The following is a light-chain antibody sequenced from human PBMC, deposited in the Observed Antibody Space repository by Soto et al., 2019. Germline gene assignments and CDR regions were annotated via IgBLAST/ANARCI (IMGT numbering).Light chain of an antibody. CDR1: RSVSTN. CDR3: QQYNNWPRT. J-gene: IGKJ1*01. CDR2: SEF. V-gene: IGKV3-15*01. Sequence: ELVMTQSPATLSVSPGESATLSCRASRSVSTNLAWYQQKTGQAPRLLIYSEFTRATGIPDRFSGSASGTEFNLTISRLQSEDFAIYYCQQYNNWPRTCGQGTKVDIK.